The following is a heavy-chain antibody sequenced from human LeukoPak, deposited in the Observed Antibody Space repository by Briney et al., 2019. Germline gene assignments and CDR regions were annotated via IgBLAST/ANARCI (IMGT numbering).Heavy chain of an antibody. Sequence: GGSLRLSCAASGFSVINAWMSWVRQAPGQGLEWVGRIKSRADGGATGYAAPVEGRFSISRDDSENTLYLQMNSLQIDDTALYYCLIFPGRWGQGTLVTVSS. D-gene: IGHD3-3*01. V-gene: IGHV3-15*05. CDR3: LIFPGR. CDR2: IKSRADGGAT. CDR1: GFSVINAW. J-gene: IGHJ4*02.